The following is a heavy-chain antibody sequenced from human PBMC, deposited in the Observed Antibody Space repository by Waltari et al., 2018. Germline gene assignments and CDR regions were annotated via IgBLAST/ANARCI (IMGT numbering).Heavy chain of an antibody. V-gene: IGHV1-69*08. CDR3: ASGEGMVQGVISYYYYGMDV. D-gene: IGHD3-10*01. CDR1: GGTFSSYA. CDR2: SIPIFGTA. J-gene: IGHJ6*02. Sequence: QVQLVQSGAEVKKPGSSVKVSCKASGGTFSSYAISWVRQAPGQGLEWMGRSIPIFGTANYAQKVQGRVTITADKSTSTAYMELSSLRSEDTAVYYCASGEGMVQGVISYYYYGMDVWGQGTTVTVSS.